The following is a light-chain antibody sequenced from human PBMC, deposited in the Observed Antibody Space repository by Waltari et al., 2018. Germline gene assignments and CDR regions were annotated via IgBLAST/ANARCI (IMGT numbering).Light chain of an antibody. CDR2: GNT. Sequence: QSVLTQPPSVSGAPGQRVTISCTGSRSNIGAGYEVHWYQQLPGTVPKLLIYGNTNRPSGVPDRVSASKSGTSASLAITGLQAEDEGDYYCQSYDINLSVVFCGGTKLTVL. CDR3: QSYDINLSVV. V-gene: IGLV1-40*01. CDR1: RSNIGAGYE. J-gene: IGLJ2*01.